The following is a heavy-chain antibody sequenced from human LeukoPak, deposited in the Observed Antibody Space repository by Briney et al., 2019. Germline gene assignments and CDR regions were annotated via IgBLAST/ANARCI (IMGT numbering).Heavy chain of an antibody. Sequence: SVKVSCKASGFTFPNSAMQWVRQARGQRLEWIGWIVLGAGNTVYSHKFHDRVTITRDVSTNTAYMELDSLGSEDTAVYYCARGEMTILLDVWGKGTTVTVSS. CDR3: ARGEMTILLDV. CDR1: GFTFPNSA. CDR2: IVLGAGNT. D-gene: IGHD5-24*01. J-gene: IGHJ6*04. V-gene: IGHV1-58*02.